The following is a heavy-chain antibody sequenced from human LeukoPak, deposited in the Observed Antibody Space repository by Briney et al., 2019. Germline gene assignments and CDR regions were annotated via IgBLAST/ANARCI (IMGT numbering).Heavy chain of an antibody. D-gene: IGHD3-22*01. Sequence: ASVKVSCKASGGTFSSYAIRRVRQAPGQGLEWMGIINPSAGSTSYAQKFQGRVTMTTDTSTGTVYMELSSLRSEDTAMYYCARRDSRGFSFDYWGQGTLVTVSS. CDR1: GGTFSSYA. J-gene: IGHJ4*02. CDR3: ARRDSRGFSFDY. CDR2: INPSAGST. V-gene: IGHV1-46*01.